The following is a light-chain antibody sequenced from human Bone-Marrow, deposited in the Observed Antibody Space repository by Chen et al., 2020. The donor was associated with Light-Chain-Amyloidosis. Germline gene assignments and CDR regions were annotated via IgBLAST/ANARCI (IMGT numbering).Light chain of an antibody. CDR3: CSYAGSSTFERV. CDR1: SSDVGSYNL. J-gene: IGLJ2*01. Sequence: QSALTQPASVSGTPGQTTTISCTGTSSDVGSYNLVSWYQQHPGKAPKLMIYEVSKRPSGVSNRCSGSKSGNTASLTISGLQAEDEADYYCCSYAGSSTFERVFGGGTKLTVL. CDR2: EVS. V-gene: IGLV2-23*02.